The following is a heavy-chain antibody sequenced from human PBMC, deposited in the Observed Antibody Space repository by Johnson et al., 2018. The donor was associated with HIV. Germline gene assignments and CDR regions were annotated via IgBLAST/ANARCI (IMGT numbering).Heavy chain of an antibody. D-gene: IGHD3-3*01. J-gene: IGHJ3*02. V-gene: IGHV3-74*01. CDR3: AREVFTIFGATQRGAFDI. Sequence: VQLVESGGALVQPGGSLRLSCEVSGFTISTFWMHWVRQVPGKGLMWVSRISGDGSSSSYADSVKGRFTISRDNAKNTLYLQMNSLRAEDTAVYYCAREVFTIFGATQRGAFDIWGQGTMVTVSS. CDR2: ISGDGSSS. CDR1: GFTISTFW.